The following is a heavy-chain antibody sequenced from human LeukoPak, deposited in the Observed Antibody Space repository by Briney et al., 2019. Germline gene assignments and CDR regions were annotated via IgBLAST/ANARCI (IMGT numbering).Heavy chain of an antibody. Sequence: KPGGSLRLSCAASGFTFTNAWMSWVRQTPGKGLEWVGRIRSKTDGETTEYGAPVKGRFTISRDDSKNTLYLQMNSLKAEDTAVYFCTTAADRNSVEMATIPEGDFWGQGTLVTVSS. CDR1: GFTFTNAW. CDR2: IRSKTDGETT. CDR3: TTAADRNSVEMATIPEGDF. V-gene: IGHV3-15*01. D-gene: IGHD5-24*01. J-gene: IGHJ4*02.